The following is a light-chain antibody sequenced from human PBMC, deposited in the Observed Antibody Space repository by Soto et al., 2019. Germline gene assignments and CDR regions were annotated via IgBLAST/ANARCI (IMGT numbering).Light chain of an antibody. V-gene: IGKV1-39*01. CDR2: SAS. Sequence: DIQMTQSPASLSASVGDKVTITCRASQSISTYLNWHQQIPGRAPKVLIYSASTLQSGVPSRFSGSGSGTHFTLTINSLQPEDFATYYCQQTFSPIITFVGGTKVE. J-gene: IGKJ4*01. CDR3: QQTFSPIIT. CDR1: QSISTY.